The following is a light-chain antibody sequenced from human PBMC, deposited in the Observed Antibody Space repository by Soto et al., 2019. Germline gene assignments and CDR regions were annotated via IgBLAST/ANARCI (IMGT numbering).Light chain of an antibody. CDR2: EAS. V-gene: IGKV3-11*01. J-gene: IGKJ2*02. CDR1: QSVSSY. Sequence: EIVLTQSPATLSLSPGERATLSCRASQSVSSYLAWYQQKPGQAPRLLIYEASNRATGIPARFSGSGSGTDFPLTISSQEPEDFAVYYCQQRSNWPRGTFGQGTKLEIK. CDR3: QQRSNWPRGT.